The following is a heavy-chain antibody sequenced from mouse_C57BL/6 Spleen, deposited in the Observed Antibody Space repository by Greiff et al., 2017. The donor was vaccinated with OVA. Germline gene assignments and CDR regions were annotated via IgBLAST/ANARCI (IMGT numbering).Heavy chain of an antibody. CDR1: GYAFSSSW. CDR3: ARSDSSGYVAY. CDR2: IYPGDGDT. Sequence: VQLVESGPELVKPGASVKISCKASGYAFSSSWMNWVKQRPGKGLEWIGRIYPGDGDTNYNGKFKGKATLTADKSSSTAYMQLSSLTSEDSAVYFCARSDSSGYVAYWGQGTLVTVSA. D-gene: IGHD3-2*02. J-gene: IGHJ3*01. V-gene: IGHV1-82*01.